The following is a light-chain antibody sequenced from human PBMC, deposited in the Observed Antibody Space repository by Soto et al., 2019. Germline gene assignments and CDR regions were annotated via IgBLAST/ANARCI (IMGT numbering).Light chain of an antibody. CDR3: SSYTNSSPFV. CDR1: SSDVGGYNY. J-gene: IGLJ1*01. Sequence: QSALTQPASVSGSPGRSITISCTGTSSDVGGYNYVSWYQQHPGKAPKLMIYDVSYWPSGVSNRFSGSKSGNTASLTISGLQAEDEADYYCSSYTNSSPFVFGTGTKVTVL. CDR2: DVS. V-gene: IGLV2-14*01.